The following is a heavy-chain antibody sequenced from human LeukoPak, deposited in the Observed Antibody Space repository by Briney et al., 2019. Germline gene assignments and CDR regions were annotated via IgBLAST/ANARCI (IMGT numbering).Heavy chain of an antibody. V-gene: IGHV3-48*02. J-gene: IGHJ4*02. D-gene: IGHD5-18*01. Sequence: AGGSLRLSCAASGFTFSSYSINWVRQAPGKGLEWISYISSSSSTIYYADSVKGRFTISRDNAKNSLYLQMNSLRDEDTAVYFCARAAGDSYGYRYYFDYWGQGTLVTVSS. CDR1: GFTFSSYS. CDR2: ISSSSSTI. CDR3: ARAAGDSYGYRYYFDY.